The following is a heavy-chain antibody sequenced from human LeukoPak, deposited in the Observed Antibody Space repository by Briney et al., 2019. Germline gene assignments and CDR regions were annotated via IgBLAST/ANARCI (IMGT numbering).Heavy chain of an antibody. J-gene: IGHJ4*02. D-gene: IGHD6-13*01. CDR3: ARGGIAAAGDFDY. CDR2: IYYSGST. Sequence: RPSETLSLTCTVSGGSISSGGYYWSWIRQHPGKGLEWIGYIYYSGSTYYNPSLRSRVAISVDTSKNQFSLKLSSVTAADTAVYYCARGGIAAAGDFDYWGQGTLVTVSS. CDR1: GGSISSGGYY. V-gene: IGHV4-31*03.